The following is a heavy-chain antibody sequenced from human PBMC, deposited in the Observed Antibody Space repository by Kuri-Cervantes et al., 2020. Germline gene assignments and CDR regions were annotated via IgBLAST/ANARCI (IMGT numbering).Heavy chain of an antibody. V-gene: IGHV3-9*01. CDR1: GFTFDDYA. CDR3: ARGGVRGVIDGFDI. CDR2: ISWNSGSI. D-gene: IGHD3-10*01. J-gene: IGHJ3*02. Sequence: GGSLRLSCAASGFTFDDYAMHWVRQAPGKGLEWVSGISWNSGSIGYADSVKGRFTISRDNAKNSLYLQMNSLRAEDTAVYYCARGGVRGVIDGFDIWGQGTMVTVSS.